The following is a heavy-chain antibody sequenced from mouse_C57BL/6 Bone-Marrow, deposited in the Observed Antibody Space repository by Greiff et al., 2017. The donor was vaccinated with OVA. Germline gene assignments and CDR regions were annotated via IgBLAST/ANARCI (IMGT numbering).Heavy chain of an antibody. J-gene: IGHJ4*01. CDR3: ARPGYYEAGDYAMDY. CDR2: ISSGSSTI. D-gene: IGHD1-1*01. V-gene: IGHV5-17*01. Sequence: DVHLVESGGGLVKPGGSLKLSCAASGFTFSDYGMHWVRQAPEKGLEWVAYISSGSSTIYYADTVKGRFTISRDNAKNTLFLQMSSLRSEDTAMYYCARPGYYEAGDYAMDYWGQGTSVTVSS. CDR1: GFTFSDYG.